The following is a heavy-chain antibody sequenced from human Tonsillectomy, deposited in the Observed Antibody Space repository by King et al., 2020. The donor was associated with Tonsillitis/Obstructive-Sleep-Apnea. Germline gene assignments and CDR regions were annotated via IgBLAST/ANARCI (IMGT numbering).Heavy chain of an antibody. J-gene: IGHJ6*03. CDR2: ISYDGSNK. Sequence: VQLVESGGGVVQPGRSLRLSCAASGFTFSSYGMHWVRQAPGKGLEWVAVISYDGSNKYYADSVKGRLTISRDYSKNTLYLQMNSLRAEDTAVYYCAKDGSGSYYNPGDYYYYMDVWGKGTTVTVSS. V-gene: IGHV3-30*18. CDR1: GFTFSSYG. CDR3: AKDGSGSYYNPGDYYYYMDV. D-gene: IGHD3-10*01.